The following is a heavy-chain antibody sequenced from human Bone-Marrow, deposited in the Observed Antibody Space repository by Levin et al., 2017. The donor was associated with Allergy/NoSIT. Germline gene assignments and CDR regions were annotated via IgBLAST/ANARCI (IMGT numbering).Heavy chain of an antibody. Sequence: LSLTCAASGFTFSTYTMTWVRQAPGKGLEFVSSITSGGSDIYYGDSVKGRFTISRDNAKKSLYLQLDSLRVEDTAVYFCGMLGGYWGQGTLVTVSS. D-gene: IGHD2-15*01. V-gene: IGHV3-21*01. CDR2: ITSGGSDI. CDR1: GFTFSTYT. J-gene: IGHJ4*02. CDR3: GMLGGY.